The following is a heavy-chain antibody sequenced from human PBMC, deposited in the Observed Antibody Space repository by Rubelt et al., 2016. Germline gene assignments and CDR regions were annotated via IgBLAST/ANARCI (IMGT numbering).Heavy chain of an antibody. CDR1: GGSISSSSYY. J-gene: IGHJ5*02. CDR3: ARSYSFRSWAWNNWFDP. V-gene: IGHV4-39*07. CDR2: ITYSGRT. D-gene: IGHD4-11*01. Sequence: QLQLQESGPGLVKPSETLSLTCTVSGGSISSSSYYWGWIRHPPGKGLEWIGSITYSGRTYYNPSLKGLVVISVDTSKNQFALMLCVVTSADTAVYYCARSYSFRSWAWNNWFDPWGQGTLVTVSS.